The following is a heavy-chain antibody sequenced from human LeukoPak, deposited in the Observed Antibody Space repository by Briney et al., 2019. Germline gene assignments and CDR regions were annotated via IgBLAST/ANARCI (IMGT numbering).Heavy chain of an antibody. J-gene: IGHJ6*02. V-gene: IGHV3-30-3*01. D-gene: IGHD2-8*02. CDR3: ARGATGGYYHYYGMDV. CDR2: ISYDGSNK. CDR1: GFTFSSYA. Sequence: GRSLRLSCAAFGFTFSSYAMHWVRQAPGKGLEWVAVISYDGSNKYYADSVKGRFTISRDNSKNTLYLQMNSLRAEDTAVYYCARGATGGYYHYYGMDVWGQGTTVTVSS.